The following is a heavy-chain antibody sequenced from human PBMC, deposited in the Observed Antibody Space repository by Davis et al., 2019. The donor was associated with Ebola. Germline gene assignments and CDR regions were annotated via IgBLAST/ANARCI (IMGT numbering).Heavy chain of an antibody. D-gene: IGHD2-2*01. Sequence: SETLSLTCAVYGGSFSGYYWSWIRQPPGKGLEWIGEINHSGSTNYNPSLKSRVTISVDTSKNQFSLKLSSVTAADTAVYYCASGRYCSSTSCFYYYYYGMDVWGQGTTVTVSS. V-gene: IGHV4-34*01. J-gene: IGHJ6*02. CDR2: INHSGST. CDR3: ASGRYCSSTSCFYYYYYGMDV. CDR1: GGSFSGYY.